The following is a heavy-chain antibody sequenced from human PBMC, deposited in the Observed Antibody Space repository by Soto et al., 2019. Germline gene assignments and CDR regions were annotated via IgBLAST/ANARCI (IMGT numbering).Heavy chain of an antibody. D-gene: IGHD2-15*01. CDR2: IDYSGST. Sequence: QLQLQESGPGLVKPSETLSLTCTVSGGSISSSSYYWGWIRQPPGKGLEWIGSIDYSGSTYYNPSLKSRVTISVDTSKNPFSLKLSSVAAADTAVYYCARHGQYCSGGSCYSGLYNWFDPWGQGTLVTVSS. CDR1: GGSISSSSYY. J-gene: IGHJ5*02. V-gene: IGHV4-39*01. CDR3: ARHGQYCSGGSCYSGLYNWFDP.